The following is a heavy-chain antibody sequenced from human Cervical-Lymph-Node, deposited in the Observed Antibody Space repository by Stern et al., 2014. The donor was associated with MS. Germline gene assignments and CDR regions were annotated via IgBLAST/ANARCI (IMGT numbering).Heavy chain of an antibody. V-gene: IGHV4-59*01. CDR2: IYYSGST. CDR3: AREALAAGGLDY. J-gene: IGHJ4*02. CDR1: GGSISSYY. Sequence: QVQLQESGPGLVKPSETLSLTCTVSGGSISSYYWSWIRQPPGKGLEWIGYIYYSGSTNYNPSLKSRVTISVDTSKNQFSLKLSCVTAADTAVYYCAREALAAGGLDYWGQGTLVTVSS. D-gene: IGHD6-13*01.